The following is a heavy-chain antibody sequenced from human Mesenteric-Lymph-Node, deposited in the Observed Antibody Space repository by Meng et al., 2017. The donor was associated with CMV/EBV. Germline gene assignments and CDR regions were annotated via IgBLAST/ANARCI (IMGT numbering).Heavy chain of an antibody. CDR1: GFTLSSYW. D-gene: IGHD2-2*01. CDR3: AKADIVVVPATIEG. Sequence: GESLKISCAASGFTLSSYWMSWVRQVPGKGPEWVANIKPDGSDNNYVDFVRGRFTISRDNAKNSVYLQMNNLRVEDTAVYYCAKADIVVVPATIEGWGQGTLVTVSS. J-gene: IGHJ4*02. V-gene: IGHV3-7*01. CDR2: IKPDGSDN.